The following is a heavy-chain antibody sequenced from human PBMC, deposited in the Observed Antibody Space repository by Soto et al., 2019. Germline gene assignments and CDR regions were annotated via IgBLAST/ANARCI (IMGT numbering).Heavy chain of an antibody. CDR2: ISGRGDST. J-gene: IGHJ6*02. CDR3: AKFDCSSTSCYVGYYYYYGMDV. Sequence: GGSLRLSCAASGITFSIYAMSWVRQAPGKGLEWVLAISGRGDSTYYADSVEGRFTISRDNSKNTLYLQMNSLRAEDTAVYYCAKFDCSSTSCYVGYYYYYGMDVWGQGTTVTVSS. D-gene: IGHD2-2*01. V-gene: IGHV3-23*01. CDR1: GITFSIYA.